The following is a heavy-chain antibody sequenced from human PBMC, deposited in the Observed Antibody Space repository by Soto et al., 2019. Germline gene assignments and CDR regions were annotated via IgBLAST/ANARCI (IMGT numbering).Heavy chain of an antibody. CDR2: ISGSGGTT. CDR3: ARGGAMGVDY. J-gene: IGHJ4*02. CDR1: GFRFSSYA. V-gene: IGHV3-23*01. D-gene: IGHD1-26*01. Sequence: EVQLLESGGDLVQPGGSLRLSCAASGFRFSSYAMSWVRQAPGKGLEWMSSISGSGGTTYYADSVKGRITISRDNSKNTVYLHVNTLRDEDTAVYYCARGGAMGVDYWGQGTLVTVSS.